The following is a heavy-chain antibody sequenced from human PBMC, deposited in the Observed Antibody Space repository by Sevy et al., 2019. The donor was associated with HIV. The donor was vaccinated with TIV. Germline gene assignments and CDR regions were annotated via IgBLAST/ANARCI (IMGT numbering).Heavy chain of an antibody. J-gene: IGHJ4*02. CDR3: ARDGGCTSTSCLLYFDY. Sequence: GGSLRLSCAASGFTFSSYEMNWVRQAPGKGLEWVSYISSSSTYIYYADSLKGRFTISRDNAKNSVYLQMNSLRAEDTAVYYCARDGGCTSTSCLLYFDYWGQGTLVTVSS. CDR1: GFTFSSYE. V-gene: IGHV3-21*05. CDR2: ISSSSTYI. D-gene: IGHD2-2*01.